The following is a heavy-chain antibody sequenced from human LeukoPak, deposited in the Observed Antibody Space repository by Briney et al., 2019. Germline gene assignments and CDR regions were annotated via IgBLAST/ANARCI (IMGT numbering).Heavy chain of an antibody. CDR3: AKDDSPGTASYYYYIDV. CDR1: GFTFSSYS. J-gene: IGHJ6*03. Sequence: PGGSLRLSCAASGFTFSSYSMNWVRQAPGKGLEWVSYISSSSSTIYYADSVKGRFTISRDNAKNTLYLQMNSLRAEDTAVYYCAKDDSPGTASYYYYIDVWGKGTTVTVSS. D-gene: IGHD1-1*01. CDR2: ISSSSSTI. V-gene: IGHV3-48*01.